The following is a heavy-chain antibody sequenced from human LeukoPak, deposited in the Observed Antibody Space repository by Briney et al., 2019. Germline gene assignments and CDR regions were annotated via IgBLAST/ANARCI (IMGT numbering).Heavy chain of an antibody. CDR1: EFTFSSYT. J-gene: IGHJ4*02. D-gene: IGHD3-22*01. CDR2: ISYDGSNK. CDR3: AREPSRSAYLDY. Sequence: GGSLRLSCAASEFTFSSYTMHWVRQAPGKGLEWVALISYDGSNKYYADSVKGRFTISRDNCKNTLYLQMNSLRAEDTAMYYCAREPSRSAYLDYWGQGTLVTVSS. V-gene: IGHV3-30-3*01.